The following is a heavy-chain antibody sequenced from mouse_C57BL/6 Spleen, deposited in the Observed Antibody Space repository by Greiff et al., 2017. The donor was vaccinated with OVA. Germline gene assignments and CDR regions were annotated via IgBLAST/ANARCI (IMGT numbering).Heavy chain of an antibody. D-gene: IGHD1-1*01. J-gene: IGHJ2*01. CDR1: GFTFSSYA. CDR2: ISDGGSYT. CDR3: ARETTVVAGDY. V-gene: IGHV5-4*01. Sequence: EVQVVESGGGLVKPGGSLKLSCAASGFTFSSYAMSWVRQTPEKRLEWVATISDGGSYTYYPDNVKGRFTISRDNAKNNLYLQMSHLKSEDTAMYYCARETTVVAGDYWGQGTTLTVSS.